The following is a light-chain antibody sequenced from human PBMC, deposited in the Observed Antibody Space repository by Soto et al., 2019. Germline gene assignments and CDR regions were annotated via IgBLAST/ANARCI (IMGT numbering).Light chain of an antibody. CDR1: QSLSSSY. CDR3: QQYGSSPLT. V-gene: IGKV3-20*01. Sequence: EIELTQSPGTLSLSPGERATLSCRASQSLSSSYLAWHQQKPGQAPRLLIYDASSRATGIPDRFSGSGSGTDFTLSMSRVEPEDYAVYYCQQYGSSPLTFGGGTKVDIK. CDR2: DAS. J-gene: IGKJ4*01.